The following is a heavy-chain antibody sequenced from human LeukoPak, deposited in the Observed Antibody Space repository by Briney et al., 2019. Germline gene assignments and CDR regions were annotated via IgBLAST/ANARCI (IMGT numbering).Heavy chain of an antibody. Sequence: GGSLRLSCAASGFTFSSYSMNWVRQAPGKGLEWVSSISSSSSYIYYADSVKGRFTVSRDNAKNSLYLQMNSLRAEDTAVYYCARDLTRALYLDYWGQGTLVTVSS. CDR1: GFTFSSYS. D-gene: IGHD3-3*01. CDR3: ARDLTRALYLDY. V-gene: IGHV3-21*01. CDR2: ISSSSSYI. J-gene: IGHJ4*02.